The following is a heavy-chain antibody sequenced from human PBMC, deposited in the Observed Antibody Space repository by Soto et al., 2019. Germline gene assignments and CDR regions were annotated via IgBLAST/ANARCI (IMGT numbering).Heavy chain of an antibody. CDR2: IYYSGTS. J-gene: IGHJ4*02. CDR1: GGSISSSSYY. CDR3: ARHAIGVVVPAAIRN. Sequence: QVQLQESGPGVVKPSETLSLSCVVSGGSISSSSYYWDWIRQPPGKGLEWIGTIYYSGTSNYNPSLTGLVTISVHTSKNQFSLKLTSVTAADTAVYYCARHAIGVVVPAAIRNWGQGSLVTVSS. D-gene: IGHD2-15*01. V-gene: IGHV4-39*01.